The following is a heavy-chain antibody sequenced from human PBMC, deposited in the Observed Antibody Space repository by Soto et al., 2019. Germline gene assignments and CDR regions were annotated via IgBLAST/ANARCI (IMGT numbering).Heavy chain of an antibody. V-gene: IGHV3-74*01. CDR1: GFTFSGSW. D-gene: IGHD3-10*01. J-gene: IGHJ4*02. CDR2: INGDGSGT. Sequence: EVQLVESGGGLVQPGGSLSLSCAASGFTFSGSWMHWVRQAPGKGLIWVSRINGDGSGTSYADFVKGRFTISRDNAKNTLFLQMKGLRAEDTAVYYCARGIFGSGTANDYWGQGTLVTVSS. CDR3: ARGIFGSGTANDY.